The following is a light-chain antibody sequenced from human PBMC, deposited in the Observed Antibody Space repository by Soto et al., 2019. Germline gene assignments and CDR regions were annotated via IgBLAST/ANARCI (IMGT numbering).Light chain of an antibody. CDR1: SSDVGGYNY. CDR3: SSYTSSNTLPVL. CDR2: DVS. Sequence: QSVLTQPASVSGSPGQSITISCTGTSSDVGGYNYVSWYQQHPGKAPKLMIYDVSNRPSGVSNRFSGSKSGNTASLTISGLQAEDEADYYCSSYTSSNTLPVLFGGGTKVTVL. V-gene: IGLV2-14*01. J-gene: IGLJ2*01.